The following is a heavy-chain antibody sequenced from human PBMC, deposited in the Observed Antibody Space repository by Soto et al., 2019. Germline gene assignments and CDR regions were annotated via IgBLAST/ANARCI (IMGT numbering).Heavy chain of an antibody. CDR1: GGSLTNYF. Sequence: QVQLQESGPGLVEPSETLSLTCTVSGGSLTNYFWTWIRQSPGKGLEWIAYIRYSGKTDYNPSLKRRVTISLDTPKNQFSLKLTSGTAADPAIYYCGRFQNTVVTPFDLWGQGTMVIVSS. V-gene: IGHV4-59*01. CDR3: GRFQNTVVTPFDL. D-gene: IGHD2-2*02. CDR2: IRYSGKT. J-gene: IGHJ3*01.